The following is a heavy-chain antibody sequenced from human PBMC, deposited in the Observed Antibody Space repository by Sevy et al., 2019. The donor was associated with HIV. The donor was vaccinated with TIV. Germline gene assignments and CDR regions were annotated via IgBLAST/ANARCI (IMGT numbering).Heavy chain of an antibody. J-gene: IGHJ1*01. CDR3: AREIYYYDATSYYALDL. Sequence: ASVKVSCETSGFIFTNHAFSWVRQAPGQGLEWMGRISAYNGHTDIAEKFQDRLTMSRDTSTNTAYMVLRSLRFGDSAVYYCAREIYYYDATSYYALDLWGQGTLVTVSS. V-gene: IGHV1-18*04. CDR1: GFIFTNHA. CDR2: ISAYNGHT. D-gene: IGHD3-22*01.